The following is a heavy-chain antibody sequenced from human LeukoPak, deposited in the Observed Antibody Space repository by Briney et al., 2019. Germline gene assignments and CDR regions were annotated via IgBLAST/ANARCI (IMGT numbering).Heavy chain of an antibody. J-gene: IGHJ3*02. CDR1: GGSISSSNW. Sequence: SETLSLTCTVSGGSISSSNWWSWVRQPPGKGLEWIGEVHHSGSTNYNPSLKSRVTISVDKSKNQFSLKLSSVTAADTAVYYCARRLKEGYSYGPLSELAFDIWGQGTMVTVSS. CDR2: VHHSGST. D-gene: IGHD5-18*01. V-gene: IGHV4-4*02. CDR3: ARRLKEGYSYGPLSELAFDI.